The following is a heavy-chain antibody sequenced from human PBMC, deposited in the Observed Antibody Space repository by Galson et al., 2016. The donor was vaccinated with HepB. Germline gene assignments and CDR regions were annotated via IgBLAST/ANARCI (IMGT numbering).Heavy chain of an antibody. J-gene: IGHJ4*02. V-gene: IGHV3-30*18. CDR2: TSSDESVK. CDR3: AKKSPGKELSPPDY. Sequence: SLRLSCAASGFTFSIYGMLWIRQAPGKGLEWVATTSSDESVKHYADPVQGRFTISKDNFKNTLYLQMNSLRAEDTAVYYCAKKSPGKELSPPDYWGQGTLVTVSS. CDR1: GFTFSIYG. D-gene: IGHD1-26*01.